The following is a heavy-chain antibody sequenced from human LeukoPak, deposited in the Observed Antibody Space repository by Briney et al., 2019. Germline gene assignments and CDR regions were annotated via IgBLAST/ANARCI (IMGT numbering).Heavy chain of an antibody. CDR1: GYSFTSYG. V-gene: IGHV5-10-1*01. CDR3: ARHLMLFRYSHH. J-gene: IGHJ1*01. D-gene: IGHD2-21*01. Sequence: GESLRISCKGSGYSFTSYGISLVRQMPGKGLEWMGRIDPSDSYTNYSPSFQGHVTISADKSISTAYLQWSSLKASDTAMYYCARHLMLFRYSHHWGQGTLVTVSS. CDR2: IDPSDSYT.